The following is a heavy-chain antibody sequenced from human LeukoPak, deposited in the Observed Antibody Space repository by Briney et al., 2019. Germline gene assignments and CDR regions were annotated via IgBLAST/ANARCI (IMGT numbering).Heavy chain of an antibody. CDR1: DESFSGYY. CDR3: ARGNRPYGEHEAFDI. D-gene: IGHD3-10*01. Sequence: SETLSLTCAVYDESFSGYYCSWIRQPPRKGLEWIGEIDHSGSTNYNPSLQSRVTISVDTSKNQFSLKVSSVSAADTAVYYCARGNRPYGEHEAFDIWGHGSTVTVSP. CDR2: IDHSGST. J-gene: IGHJ3*02. V-gene: IGHV4-34*01.